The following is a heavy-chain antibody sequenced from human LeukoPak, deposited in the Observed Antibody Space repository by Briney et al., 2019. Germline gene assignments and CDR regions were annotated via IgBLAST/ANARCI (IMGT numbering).Heavy chain of an antibody. CDR1: GGSFSGYY. Sequence: PSETLSLTCAVYGGSFSGYYWSWIRQPPGKGLEWIGEINHSGSTNYNPSLKSRVTISVDTSKNQFSLKLSSVTAADTAVYYCAGRHYYDSSGLLDYWGQGTLVTVSS. J-gene: IGHJ4*02. V-gene: IGHV4-34*01. CDR2: INHSGST. CDR3: AGRHYYDSSGLLDY. D-gene: IGHD3-22*01.